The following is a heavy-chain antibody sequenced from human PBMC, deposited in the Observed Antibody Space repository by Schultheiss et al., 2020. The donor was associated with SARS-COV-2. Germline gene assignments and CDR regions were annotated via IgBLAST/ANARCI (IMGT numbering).Heavy chain of an antibody. CDR1: GGSISSYY. CDR2: IYTSGST. V-gene: IGHV4-4*07. CDR3: ASGKDCGGDCYGAEYFQH. Sequence: SETLSLTCTVSGGSISSYYWSWIRQPAGKGLEWIGRIYTSGSTNYNPSLKSRVTISVDTSKNQFSLKLSSVTAADTAVYYCASGKDCGGDCYGAEYFQHWGQGTLVTVSS. D-gene: IGHD2-21*02. J-gene: IGHJ1*01.